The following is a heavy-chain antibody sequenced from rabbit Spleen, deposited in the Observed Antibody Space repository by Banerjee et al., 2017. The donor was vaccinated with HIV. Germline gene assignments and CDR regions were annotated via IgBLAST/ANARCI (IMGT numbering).Heavy chain of an antibody. V-gene: IGHV1S40*01. CDR2: IGTGVSYTT. D-gene: IGHD8-1*01. J-gene: IGHJ6*01. CDR3: SSDSGTSFSSYGIDL. CDR1: GFSFIYSDY. Sequence: QSLQESGGDLVKNGESLTLTCTASGFSFIYSDYMCWVRQPPGKGPEWIACIGTGVSYTTYYSSWAKGRFTFSKTSSSTVTLQMTILTAADTATYFCSSDSGTSFSSYGIDLWGPGTLVTVS.